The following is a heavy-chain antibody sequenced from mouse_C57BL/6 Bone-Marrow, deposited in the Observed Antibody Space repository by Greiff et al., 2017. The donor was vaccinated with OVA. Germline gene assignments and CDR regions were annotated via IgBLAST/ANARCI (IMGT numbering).Heavy chain of an antibody. J-gene: IGHJ4*01. CDR2: INPNNGGT. CDR3: ARFHIREYYAMDY. CDR1: GYTFTDYY. V-gene: IGHV1-26*01. Sequence: VQLQQSGPELVKPGASVKISCKASGYTFTDYYMNWVKQSHGKSLEWIGDINPNNGGTSYNQKFKGKATLTVDKSSSTAYMELRSLTSEDSAVYYCARFHIREYYAMDYWGQGTSVTVSS.